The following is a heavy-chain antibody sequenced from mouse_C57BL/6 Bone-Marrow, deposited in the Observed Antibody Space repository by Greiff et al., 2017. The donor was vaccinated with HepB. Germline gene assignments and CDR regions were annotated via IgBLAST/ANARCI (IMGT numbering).Heavy chain of an antibody. CDR3: AKITTAVPGYFDV. V-gene: IGHV1-7*01. CDR2: INPSSGYT. Sequence: QVQLQQSGAELAKPGASVKLSCKASGYTFTSYWMHWVKQRPGQGLEWIGYINPSSGYTKYNQKFKDKATLTADKSSSTAYMQLSSLTYEDSAVYYCAKITTAVPGYFDVWGTGTTVTVSS. CDR1: GYTFTSYW. D-gene: IGHD1-1*01. J-gene: IGHJ1*03.